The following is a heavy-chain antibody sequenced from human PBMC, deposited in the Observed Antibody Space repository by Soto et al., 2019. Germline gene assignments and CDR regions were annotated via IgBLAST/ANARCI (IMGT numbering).Heavy chain of an antibody. CDR1: GFTFSSYG. D-gene: IGHD5-18*01. V-gene: IGHV3-33*01. CDR2: RWYDGSNK. J-gene: IGHJ4*02. CDR3: ARSKGFAMVVDY. Sequence: QVQLVESGGGVVQPGRSLRLSCAASGFTFSSYGMHWVRQAPGKGLEWVAVRWYDGSNKYYADSVKGRFTIARDNSKNTLYLQMNSLRAEDTAVYYCARSKGFAMVVDYWGQGTLVTVAS.